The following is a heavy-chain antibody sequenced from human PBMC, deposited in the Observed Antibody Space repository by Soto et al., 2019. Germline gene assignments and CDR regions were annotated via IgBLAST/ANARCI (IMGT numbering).Heavy chain of an antibody. J-gene: IGHJ4*02. CDR3: ARGDCTNGVCYGFDY. CDR2: IYYSGST. D-gene: IGHD2-8*01. V-gene: IGHV4-61*01. Sequence: PSETLSLTCTVSGASVSSGSYYWSWIRQPPGKGLEWIGYIYYSGSTNYKPSLKSRVTISVDTSKNQFSLKLSSVTAADTAVYYCARGDCTNGVCYGFDYWGQGTLVTVSS. CDR1: GASVSSGSYY.